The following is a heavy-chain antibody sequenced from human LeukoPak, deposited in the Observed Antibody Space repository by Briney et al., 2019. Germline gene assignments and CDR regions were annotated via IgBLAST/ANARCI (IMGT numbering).Heavy chain of an antibody. V-gene: IGHV4-34*01. Sequence: SETLSLTCAVHGGSFSGYYWSWIRQPPGKGLEWIGEINHSGSTNYNPSLKSRVTISVDTSKNQFSLKLSSVTAADTAVYYCASWDSSGYYFSEYFQHWGQGTLVTVSS. J-gene: IGHJ1*01. CDR2: INHSGST. CDR1: GGSFSGYY. CDR3: ASWDSSGYYFSEYFQH. D-gene: IGHD3-22*01.